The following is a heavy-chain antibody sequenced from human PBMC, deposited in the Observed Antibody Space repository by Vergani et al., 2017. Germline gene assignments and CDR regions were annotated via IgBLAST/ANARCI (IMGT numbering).Heavy chain of an antibody. D-gene: IGHD6-13*01. CDR3: ARAAAAVPGRFDP. CDR1: GGTFSNFA. CDR2: IIPMFGTT. J-gene: IGHJ5*02. Sequence: QVQLVQSGAEVKKPGSSVKVSCKASGGTFSNFAINWVRQAPGQGLEWMGGIIPMFGTTNYAQKLQGRVTITADESTSTAYMELSSLRSEDTAVYYCARAAAAVPGRFDPWGQGTLVTVSS. V-gene: IGHV1-69*01.